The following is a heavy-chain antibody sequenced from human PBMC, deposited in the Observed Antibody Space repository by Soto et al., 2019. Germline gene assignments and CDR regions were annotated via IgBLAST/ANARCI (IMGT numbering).Heavy chain of an antibody. CDR3: ARGRTSSAYYYMDV. Sequence: QVQLVQSGAEVKKPGASVKVSCKASGYTFTSYYMHWVRQAPGQGLEWMGIINPSGGSKSYAQKFQGRHTMNRDTSRSTVYMALSSLRSEDTAVYYGARGRTSSAYYYMDVWGKGTTVTVAS. J-gene: IGHJ6*03. CDR1: GYTFTSYY. D-gene: IGHD2-2*01. CDR2: INPSGGSK. V-gene: IGHV1-46*03.